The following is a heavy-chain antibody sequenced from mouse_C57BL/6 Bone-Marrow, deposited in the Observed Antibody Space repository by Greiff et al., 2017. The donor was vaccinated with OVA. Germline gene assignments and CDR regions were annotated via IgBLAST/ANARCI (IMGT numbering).Heavy chain of an antibody. CDR1: GYAFTNYL. CDR3: ARNSNHWYFDD. CDR2: INPGSGGT. V-gene: IGHV1-54*01. Sequence: QVQLQQSGAELVRPGTSVKVSCKASGYAFTNYLIEWVKQRPGQGLEWIGVINPGSGGTNYNEKFKGKATLTADKSSSTAYMQLSSLTSEDSAVYFCARNSNHWYFDDWGTGTTVTVSS. D-gene: IGHD2-5*01. J-gene: IGHJ1*03.